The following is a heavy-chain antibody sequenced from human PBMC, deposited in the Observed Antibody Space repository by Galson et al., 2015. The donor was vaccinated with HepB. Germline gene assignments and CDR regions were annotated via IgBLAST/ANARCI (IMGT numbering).Heavy chain of an antibody. CDR2: IWYDGINK. CDR3: ARGRNYYDSSGYSGELDY. CDR1: GFTFSNYG. V-gene: IGHV3-33*01. J-gene: IGHJ4*02. Sequence: SLRLSCAASGFTFSNYGMHWVRQAPGKGLEWVAVIWYDGINKNYADSVKGRFTISRDNPKNTLYLQMNSLRAEDTAVYYCARGRNYYDSSGYSGELDYWGQGTLVTVSS. D-gene: IGHD3-22*01.